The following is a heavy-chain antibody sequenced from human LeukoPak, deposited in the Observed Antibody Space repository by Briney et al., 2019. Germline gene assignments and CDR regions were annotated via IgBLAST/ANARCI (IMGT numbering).Heavy chain of an antibody. J-gene: IGHJ6*03. D-gene: IGHD3-16*01. Sequence: GGSLRLSCAASGFTFSSYAMNWVRQGPGKGLEWVSGISGSGDNTYYADSVKGRFTISRDNSKNTLYLQMNSLRAEDTAVYYCARIGGSYNYYYMDVWGKGTTVTVSS. CDR2: ISGSGDNT. CDR1: GFTFSSYA. CDR3: ARIGGSYNYYYMDV. V-gene: IGHV3-23*01.